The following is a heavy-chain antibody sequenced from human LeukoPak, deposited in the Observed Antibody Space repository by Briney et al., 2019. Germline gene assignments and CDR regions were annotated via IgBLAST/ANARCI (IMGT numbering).Heavy chain of an antibody. D-gene: IGHD6-13*01. CDR1: GFTFSSYE. V-gene: IGHV3-48*03. CDR3: ARVGVFSSSWLLY. J-gene: IGHJ4*02. CDR2: ISRSAVTI. Sequence: GGSLRLSCAASGFTFSSYEMNWVRQAPGKGLEWISSISRSAVTIYYADSVKGRFTISRDNAKNSLYLQMNSLRAEDTAVYYCARVGVFSSSWLLYWGQGTPVTVSS.